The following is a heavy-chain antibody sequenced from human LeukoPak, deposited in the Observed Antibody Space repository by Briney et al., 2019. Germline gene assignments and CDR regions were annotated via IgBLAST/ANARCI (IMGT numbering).Heavy chain of an antibody. Sequence: SQTLSLTCEVSGDSLSSGGYSWSWIRQPAGRGLEWIVRIYSSASANYNPSLKSRITMSLDTSKNQFSLNLTSVTAADTAVYYCARVLFTEEDAFDIWGQGTMVTVSS. CDR2: IYSSASA. CDR1: GDSLSSGGYS. CDR3: ARVLFTEEDAFDI. J-gene: IGHJ3*02. V-gene: IGHV4-61*02.